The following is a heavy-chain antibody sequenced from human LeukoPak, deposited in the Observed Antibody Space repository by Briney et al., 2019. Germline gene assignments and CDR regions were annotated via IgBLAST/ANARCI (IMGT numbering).Heavy chain of an antibody. V-gene: IGHV3-23*01. J-gene: IGHJ4*02. D-gene: IGHD3-3*01. CDR1: GFTFSSYA. CDR2: ISGSGGSA. Sequence: GGSLRLSCAASGFTFSSYAMSWVRQAPGKGLEWVSAISGSGGSAYYADSVKGRFTISRDNSKNTLYLQMNSLRAEDTAVYYCAKDPNYDFWSGYEYYFDYWGQGTLVTVSS. CDR3: AKDPNYDFWSGYEYYFDY.